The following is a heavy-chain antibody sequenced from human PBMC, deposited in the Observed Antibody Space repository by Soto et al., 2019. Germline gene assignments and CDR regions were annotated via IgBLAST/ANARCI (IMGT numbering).Heavy chain of an antibody. CDR3: AKKVNSGPGSQYFDY. CDR2: ISDRGDET. V-gene: IGHV3-23*01. CDR1: GFIFSNQA. Sequence: GSLRLSCAASGFIFSNQAMCWVRQGPGKGLEWVSCISDRGDETFFLDSVKGRFAISRDNSENMLFLQMSSLRAEDTAIYYCAKKVNSGPGSQYFDYWGQGTQVTVSS. J-gene: IGHJ4*02. D-gene: IGHD3-10*01.